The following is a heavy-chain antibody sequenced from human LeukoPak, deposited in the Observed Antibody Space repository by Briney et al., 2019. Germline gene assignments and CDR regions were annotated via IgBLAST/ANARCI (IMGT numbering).Heavy chain of an antibody. CDR3: ARDDILTGYTIDY. Sequence: GGSLRLSCAVSGFTFSHYGMHWVRQAPGKGLEWVAVIWHDGSHKYYADSVEDRFTISRDDSKNTLYLQMNSLRAEDTAVYYCARDDILTGYTIDYWGQGTLVTVSS. J-gene: IGHJ4*02. D-gene: IGHD3-9*01. CDR2: IWHDGSHK. V-gene: IGHV3-33*01. CDR1: GFTFSHYG.